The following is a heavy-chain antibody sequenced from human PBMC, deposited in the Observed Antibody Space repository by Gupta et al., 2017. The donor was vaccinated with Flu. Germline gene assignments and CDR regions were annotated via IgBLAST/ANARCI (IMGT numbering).Heavy chain of an antibody. CDR3: ARFLRRDGYNFDY. D-gene: IGHD5-24*01. J-gene: IGHJ4*02. CDR1: VSSIRSYY. V-gene: IGHV4-59*01. CDR2: IYYSGST. Sequence: QVQLQESGPGLVKPSETLSLPCTVSVSSIRSYYLSWIRLPPGTGLEWIGYIYYSGSTNYNPSLKSRVTISVDTSKNQFSLKLSSVTAADTAVYYCARFLRRDGYNFDYWGQGTLVTVSS.